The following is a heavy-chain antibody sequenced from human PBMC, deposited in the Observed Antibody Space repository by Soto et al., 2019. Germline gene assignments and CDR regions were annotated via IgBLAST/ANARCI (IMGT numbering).Heavy chain of an antibody. CDR3: ARSQGSSTSLEIYYYYYYGMDV. CDR1: GGTFGSYA. Sequence: QVQLVQSGAEVKKPGSSVKVSCKASGGTFGSYAISWVRQAPGQGLEWMGGIIPIPGTANYAQKFQGRVSIAADESTATAYMELSSLSSEDTALYYCARSQGSSTSLEIYYYYYYGMDVWGQGTTVTVSS. V-gene: IGHV1-69*01. J-gene: IGHJ6*02. D-gene: IGHD2-2*01. CDR2: IIPIPGTA.